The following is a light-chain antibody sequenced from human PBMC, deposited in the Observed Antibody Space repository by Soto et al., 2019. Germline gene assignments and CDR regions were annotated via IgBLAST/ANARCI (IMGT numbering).Light chain of an antibody. V-gene: IGKV1-39*01. J-gene: IGKJ5*01. CDR3: KQSYGTPIT. Sequence: DIQMTQSPSSLSASVEDRVIITCRASQSISNHLNWYQQKPGKAPKLLIFAAYSLQSGVHSRFSGSGSGTDFTLTITSLQPEDFATYYCKQSYGTPITFGQGTRLEIK. CDR2: AAY. CDR1: QSISNH.